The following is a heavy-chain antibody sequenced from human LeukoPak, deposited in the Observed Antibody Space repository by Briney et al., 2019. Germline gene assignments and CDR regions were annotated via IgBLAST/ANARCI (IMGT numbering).Heavy chain of an antibody. V-gene: IGHV4-59*01. Sequence: SETLSLTCTVSGGSISSYYWSWIRQPPGKGLEWIGYIYYSVSTNYNPSLKSRVTISVDTSKNQFSLKLSSVTAADTAVYYCARLDYDILTGYYGFDYWGQGTLVTVSS. CDR2: IYYSVST. CDR1: GGSISSYY. J-gene: IGHJ4*02. D-gene: IGHD3-9*01. CDR3: ARLDYDILTGYYGFDY.